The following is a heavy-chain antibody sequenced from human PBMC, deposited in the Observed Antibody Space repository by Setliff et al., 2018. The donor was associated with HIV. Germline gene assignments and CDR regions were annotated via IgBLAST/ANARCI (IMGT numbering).Heavy chain of an antibody. D-gene: IGHD3-9*01. J-gene: IGHJ3*02. Sequence: ASVKVSCKASGYTFTGYYMHWVRQAPGQGLEWMGRINPNSGGTNYAQKFQGRVTMTRNTSISTAYMELSSLRSEDTAVYYCARAFQHFEYAFDIWGQGTMVTVSS. CDR2: INPNSGGT. CDR3: ARAFQHFEYAFDI. CDR1: GYTFTGYY. V-gene: IGHV1-2*06.